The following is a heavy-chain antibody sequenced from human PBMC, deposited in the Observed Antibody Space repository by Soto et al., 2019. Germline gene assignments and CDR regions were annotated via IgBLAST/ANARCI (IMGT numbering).Heavy chain of an antibody. CDR1: GYSFTKYG. V-gene: IGHV1-3*01. CDR2: INPGNGDT. D-gene: IGHD2-2*01. CDR3: ARTDCSSTSCYNYYYYGMDV. Sequence: QVQLVQSGTEVKKPGASVKVSCKTSGYSFTKYGLHWVRQAPGQRLEWMGWINPGNGDTKYSQKFQGRATITRDTSASTAYMELSSLRSEDSAVFYCARTDCSSTSCYNYYYYGMDVWGQGTTVTVSS. J-gene: IGHJ6*02.